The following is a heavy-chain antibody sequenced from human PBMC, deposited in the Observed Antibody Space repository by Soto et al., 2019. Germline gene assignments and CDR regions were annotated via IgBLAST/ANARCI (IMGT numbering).Heavy chain of an antibody. CDR3: ARVYVSPYCGGDCYSDAFDI. J-gene: IGHJ3*02. CDR1: GYTFTSYG. V-gene: IGHV1-18*01. Sequence: QVQLVQSGAEVKKPGASVKVSCKASGYTFTSYGISWVRQAPGEGLEWMGWISAYNGNTNYAQKLQGRVTMTTDTSTSTAYMELRSLRSDDTAVYYCARVYVSPYCGGDCYSDAFDIWGQGTMVTVSS. D-gene: IGHD2-21*01. CDR2: ISAYNGNT.